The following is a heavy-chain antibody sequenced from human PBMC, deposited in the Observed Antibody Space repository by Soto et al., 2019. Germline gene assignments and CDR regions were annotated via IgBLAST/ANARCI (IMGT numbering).Heavy chain of an antibody. CDR1: GFTFSSYW. V-gene: IGHV3-74*01. J-gene: IGHJ4*02. CDR3: ERGAMGNYYNDY. D-gene: IGHD3-10*01. Sequence: EVQLVESGGGLVQSGGSLRLACAASGFTFSSYWMHWVRQAPGKGLVWVSRIKGDGISTNYADSVKGRFTISRDNAKDTVFRQMNGLSADDTAVYYCERGAMGNYYNDYWGQGTLVTVSS. CDR2: IKGDGIST.